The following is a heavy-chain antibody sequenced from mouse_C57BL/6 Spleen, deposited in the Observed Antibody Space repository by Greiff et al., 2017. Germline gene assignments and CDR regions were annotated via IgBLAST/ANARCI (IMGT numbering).Heavy chain of an antibody. CDR2: ISDGGSYS. J-gene: IGHJ4*01. CDR1: GFTFSSYA. D-gene: IGHD3-3*01. CDR3: ARDTGTAMDY. V-gene: IGHV5-4*01. Sequence: EVQGVESGGGLVKPGGSLKLFCAASGFTFSSYALSLGRQTPEKRLSWVATISDGGSYSYYPDNVKGRFTISRDNAKNNLYLQMSYLKSEDKAMYYCARDTGTAMDYWGQGTSVTVSS.